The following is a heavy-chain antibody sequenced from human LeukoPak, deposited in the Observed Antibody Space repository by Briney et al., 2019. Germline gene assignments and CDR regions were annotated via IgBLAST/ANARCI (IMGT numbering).Heavy chain of an antibody. CDR2: IYSGGST. V-gene: IGHV3-66*01. J-gene: IGHJ6*02. CDR3: ARDPASYDFWSGYHPYGMDV. Sequence: GGSLRLSCAASGFTVSSNYMSWVCQAPGKGLEWVSVIYSGGSTYYADSVKGRFTISRDNSKNTLYLQMNSLRAEDTAVYYCARDPASYDFWSGYHPYGMDVWGQGTTVTVSS. D-gene: IGHD3-3*01. CDR1: GFTVSSNY.